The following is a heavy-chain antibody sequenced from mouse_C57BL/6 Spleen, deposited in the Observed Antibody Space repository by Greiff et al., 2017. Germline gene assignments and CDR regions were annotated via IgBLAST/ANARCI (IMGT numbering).Heavy chain of an antibody. CDR2: IYPGSGKT. Sequence: QVQLKESGPELVKPGASVKISCKASGYSFPSYYIHWVKQRPGQGLEWIGWIYPGSGKTKYNEKFKGKATLTADTSSSTAYMQLSSLTSEDSAVYYCARDGNYENYFDYWGQGTTLTVSS. CDR3: ARDGNYENYFDY. V-gene: IGHV1-66*01. D-gene: IGHD2-1*01. J-gene: IGHJ2*01. CDR1: GYSFPSYY.